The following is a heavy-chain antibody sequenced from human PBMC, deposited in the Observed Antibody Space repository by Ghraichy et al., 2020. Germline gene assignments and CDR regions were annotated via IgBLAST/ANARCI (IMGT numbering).Heavy chain of an antibody. CDR1: GGTFSSYA. J-gene: IGHJ6*02. D-gene: IGHD6-13*01. CDR3: ARFRYSSSWYPSYYYYYGMDV. CDR2: IIPIFGTA. Sequence: SVKVSCKASGGTFSSYAISWVRQAPGQGLEWMGGIIPIFGTANYAQKFQGRVTITTDESTSTAYMELSSLRSEDTAVYYCARFRYSSSWYPSYYYYYGMDVWGQGTTVTVSS. V-gene: IGHV1-69*05.